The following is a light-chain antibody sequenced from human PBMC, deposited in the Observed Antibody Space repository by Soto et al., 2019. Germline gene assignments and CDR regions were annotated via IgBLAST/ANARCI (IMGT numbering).Light chain of an antibody. J-gene: IGKJ1*01. Sequence: DIQMPQSPSTVSASVGGSITITWRASPSISGSLAWCQHQPGKATKLLIYDASTLESGVPSRFSGFGSGTEFTLTISSLQPDEFATYYCQHYNSYSEAVGQGNKVDI. CDR3: QHYNSYSEA. CDR2: DAS. V-gene: IGKV1-5*01. CDR1: PSISGS.